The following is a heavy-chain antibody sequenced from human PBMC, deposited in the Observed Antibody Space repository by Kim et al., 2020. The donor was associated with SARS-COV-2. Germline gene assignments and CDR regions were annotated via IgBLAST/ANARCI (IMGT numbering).Heavy chain of an antibody. D-gene: IGHD2-21*01. V-gene: IGHV4-61*02. CDR2: YFTSGTT. CDR3: AREDNCGGDCYVEQH. CDR1: GGSIRSGNYY. J-gene: IGHJ1*01. Sequence: SETLSLTCTVSGGSIRSGNYYWAWIRQPAGQGLEWIGRYFTSGTTNYNPSLKSRVTISADTSKNQIFLKLTSVTAADTAVYYCAREDNCGGDCYVEQHWGQGPLVTVSS.